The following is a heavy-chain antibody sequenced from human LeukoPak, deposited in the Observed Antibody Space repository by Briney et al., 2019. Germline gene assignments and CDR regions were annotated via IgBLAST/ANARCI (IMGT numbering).Heavy chain of an antibody. CDR3: ARLINYYYGMDV. J-gene: IGHJ6*02. D-gene: IGHD3-16*02. CDR1: GGSISSYY. V-gene: IGHV4-59*08. CDR2: IYYSGTT. Sequence: SETLSLTCTVSGGSISSYYWSWIRQPPGKGLEWIGYIYYSGTTNYNPSLKSRVTISVDTSKNQFSLKLSSVTAADTAVYYCARLINYYYGMDVWGQGTTVTVSS.